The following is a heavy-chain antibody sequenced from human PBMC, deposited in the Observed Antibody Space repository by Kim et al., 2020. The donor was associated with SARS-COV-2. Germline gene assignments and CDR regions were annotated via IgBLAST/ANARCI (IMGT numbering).Heavy chain of an antibody. CDR3: ARDIRGALRGIVVVPAATFDP. Sequence: SETLSLTCTVSGGSISSSSYYWGWIRQPPGKGLEWMGSIYYSGSTYYNPSLKSRVTISGDTSKNQFSLKLSSVTAADTAVYYCARDIRGALRGIVVVPAATFDPWGQGTLVTVSS. J-gene: IGHJ5*02. D-gene: IGHD2-2*01. V-gene: IGHV4-39*02. CDR1: GGSISSSSYY. CDR2: IYYSGST.